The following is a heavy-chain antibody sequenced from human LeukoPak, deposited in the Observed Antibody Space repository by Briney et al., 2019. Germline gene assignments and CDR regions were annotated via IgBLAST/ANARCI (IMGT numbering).Heavy chain of an antibody. J-gene: IGHJ5*02. CDR2: ISAYNGNT. CDR1: GYTFTSYG. CDR3: ARDDPDLKAHNWFDP. V-gene: IGHV1-18*01. Sequence: ASVKVSCKASGYTFTSYGISWVRQAPGQGLEWMGWISAYNGNTNYAQKLQGRVTMTTDTSTSTAYMELRSLRSDDTAVYYCARDDPDLKAHNWFDPWGQGTLVTVSS.